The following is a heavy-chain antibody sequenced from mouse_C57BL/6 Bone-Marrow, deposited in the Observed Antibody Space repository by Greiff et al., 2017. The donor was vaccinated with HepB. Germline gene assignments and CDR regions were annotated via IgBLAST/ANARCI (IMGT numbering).Heavy chain of an antibody. CDR1: GYTFTSYW. CDR2: IHPNSSST. D-gene: IGHD1-1*01. CDR3: ARKITTVVALYWYFDV. V-gene: IGHV1-64*01. Sequence: QVQLQQSGAELVKPGASVKLSCKASGYTFTSYWMHWVKQRPGQGLEWIGMIHPNSSSTNYNEKFKSKATLTVDKSSSTAYMQLSSLTSEDSAVYYCARKITTVVALYWYFDVWGTGTTVTVSS. J-gene: IGHJ1*03.